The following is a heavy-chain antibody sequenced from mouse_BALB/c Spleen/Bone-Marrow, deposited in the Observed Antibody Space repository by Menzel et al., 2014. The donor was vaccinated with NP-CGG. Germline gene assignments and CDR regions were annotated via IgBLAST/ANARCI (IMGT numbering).Heavy chain of an antibody. V-gene: IGHV1-80*01. CDR3: ARGGISVDY. J-gene: IGHJ2*01. CDR1: GYVFSTYW. CDR2: IYPGDGDT. Sequence: QVQLKESGAELVRPGSSVKISCKSSGYVFSTYWINWVKQRPGQGLECIGQIYPGDGDTDFNGKFKDKATLTADESSNTAYMQLSSLTSEDSAVYFCARGGISVDYWGQGTTLTVSS.